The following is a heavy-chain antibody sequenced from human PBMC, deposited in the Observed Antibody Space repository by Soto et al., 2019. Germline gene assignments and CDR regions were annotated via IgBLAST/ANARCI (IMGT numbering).Heavy chain of an antibody. D-gene: IGHD5-12*01. CDR2: ISFDGRNK. V-gene: IGHV3-30*04. CDR1: GFSFNSYA. Sequence: GSLRLSCAASGFSFNSYAMHWVRQAPGRGLEWVAVISFDGRNKYYADSVKGRFTISRDNSKNTLYLQMNSLRAEDTAVFYCARDRSSSGYDYGDFWGQGTLVTVSS. J-gene: IGHJ4*02. CDR3: ARDRSSSGYDYGDF.